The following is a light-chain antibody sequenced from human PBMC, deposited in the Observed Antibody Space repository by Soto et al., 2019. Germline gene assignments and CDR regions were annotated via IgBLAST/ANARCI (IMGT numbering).Light chain of an antibody. CDR1: SSDVGVYNS. Sequence: QSALTQPASVSGSPGQSITISCTGTSSDVGVYNSVSWYQQHPGKAPKLMIYDVTNRPSGVSNRFSASKSGNTASLTISGLQAEDEADYYCSSYTNSSTPHLVFGGGTKVTVL. V-gene: IGLV2-14*01. CDR3: SSYTNSSTPHLV. CDR2: DVT. J-gene: IGLJ2*01.